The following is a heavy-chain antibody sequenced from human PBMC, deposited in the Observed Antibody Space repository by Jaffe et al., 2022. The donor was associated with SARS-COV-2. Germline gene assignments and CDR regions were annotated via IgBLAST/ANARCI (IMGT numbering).Heavy chain of an antibody. D-gene: IGHD3-3*01. J-gene: IGHJ4*02. CDR1: GFTFSSYA. CDR2: ISYDGSNK. Sequence: QVQLVESGGGVVQPGRSLRLSCAASGFTFSSYAMHWVRQAPGKGLEWVAVISYDGSNKYYADSVKGRFTISRDNSKNTLYLQMNSLRAEDTAVYYCAREKMEWLSHYWGQGTLVTVSS. V-gene: IGHV3-30-3*01. CDR3: AREKMEWLSHY.